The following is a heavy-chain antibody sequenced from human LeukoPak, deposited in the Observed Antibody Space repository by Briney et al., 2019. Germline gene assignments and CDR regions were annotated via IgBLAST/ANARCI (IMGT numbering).Heavy chain of an antibody. J-gene: IGHJ3*02. V-gene: IGHV4-4*07. Sequence: SETLSLTCSVSDGSISSYYWSWIRQPAGKGLEWIGRIYTGGSTNYNPSLKSRVIISVDTSKNQFSLKLSSVTAADTAVYYCARVRFLEWLYDAFDIWGQGTMVTVSS. CDR1: DGSISSYY. CDR2: IYTGGST. D-gene: IGHD3-3*01. CDR3: ARVRFLEWLYDAFDI.